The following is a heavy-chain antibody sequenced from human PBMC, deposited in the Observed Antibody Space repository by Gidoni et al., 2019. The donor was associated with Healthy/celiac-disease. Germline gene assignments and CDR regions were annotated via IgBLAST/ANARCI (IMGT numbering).Heavy chain of an antibody. J-gene: IGHJ4*02. CDR1: GFTFANCA. Sequence: EVQLVASGGGLVQPGRSLKLSCTASGFTFANCAMPVVRQAPGKGMEWVSGISWNSGSIGYADSLKGRFTISRDNAKNSLFLQMNSLRAEDTALYYCVKDKGYYYDSSGQHFDYWGQGTLVTVSS. D-gene: IGHD3-22*01. CDR2: ISWNSGSI. V-gene: IGHV3-9*01. CDR3: VKDKGYYYDSSGQHFDY.